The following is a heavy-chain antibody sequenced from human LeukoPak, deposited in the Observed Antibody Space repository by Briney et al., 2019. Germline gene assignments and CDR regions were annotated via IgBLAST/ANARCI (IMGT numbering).Heavy chain of an antibody. CDR2: IWYDGSNK. CDR3: ARDHSSGWSFDY. CDR1: GFTFSSYG. D-gene: IGHD6-19*01. J-gene: IGHJ4*02. V-gene: IGHV3-33*01. Sequence: GRSLRLSCAASGFTFSSYGMHWVRQAPGKGLEWVAVIWYDGSNKYYADSVKGRFTISRDNSKNTLYLQMNSLRAEDTAVYYCARDHSSGWSFDYWGQGTLVTVSS.